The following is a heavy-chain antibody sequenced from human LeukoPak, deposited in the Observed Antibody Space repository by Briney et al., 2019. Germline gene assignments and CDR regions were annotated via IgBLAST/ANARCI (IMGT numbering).Heavy chain of an antibody. V-gene: IGHV3-11*04. Sequence: PGGSQRPSCAASGFTFSDYYMSWIRQAPGKGLEWVSYISSSGSTIYYADSVKGRFTISRDNAKNSLYLQMNSLRAEDTAVYYCARGGGSSRWDYYYYYMDVWGKGTTVTVSS. CDR3: ARGGGSSRWDYYYYYMDV. D-gene: IGHD6-6*01. J-gene: IGHJ6*03. CDR2: ISSSGSTI. CDR1: GFTFSDYY.